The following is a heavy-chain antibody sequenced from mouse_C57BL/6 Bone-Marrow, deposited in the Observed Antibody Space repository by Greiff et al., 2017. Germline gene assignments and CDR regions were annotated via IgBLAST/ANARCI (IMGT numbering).Heavy chain of an antibody. J-gene: IGHJ4*01. D-gene: IGHD2-14*01. V-gene: IGHV1-52*01. CDR1: GYTFTSYW. CDR2: IDPSDSET. Sequence: QVQLQQPGAELVRPGSSVKLSCKASGYTFTSYWMHWVKQRPIQGLEWIGNIDPSDSETHYNQKFKDKATLTVDKSSSTAYMQLSSLTSEDSAVYYCARSRYLYYAMDYWGQGTSVTVSS. CDR3: ARSRYLYYAMDY.